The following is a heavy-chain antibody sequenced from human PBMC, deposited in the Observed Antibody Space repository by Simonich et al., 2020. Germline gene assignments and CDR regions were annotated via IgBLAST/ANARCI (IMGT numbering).Heavy chain of an antibody. J-gene: IGHJ6*03. CDR2: INPNSGCP. Sequence: QVQLVQSGAEVKKPGASVKVSCKASGYTFTGYYMPWVRQAPGQGLEWMGWINPNSGCPNYAQKFQGRVTKTRDTSISTAYMELSRLRSDDTAVYYCARGGVQYYYYYMDVWGKGTTVTVSS. CDR3: ARGGVQYYYYYMDV. CDR1: GYTFTGYY. V-gene: IGHV1-2*02. D-gene: IGHD3-3*01.